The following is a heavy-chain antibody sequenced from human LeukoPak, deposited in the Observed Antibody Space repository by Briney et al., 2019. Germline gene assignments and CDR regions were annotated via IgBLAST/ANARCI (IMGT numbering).Heavy chain of an antibody. V-gene: IGHV3-74*01. Sequence: GGSLRLSCAASGFSFSVYWMHWVRQAPGKGLVWVSRINSDGSSTSYADSVKGRFTISRDNSKNTLYLQMNTLRAEDTAVYYCAKASRFGYSYGPREYFYYMDVWGKGTTVTISS. CDR3: AKASRFGYSYGPREYFYYMDV. J-gene: IGHJ6*03. CDR2: INSDGSST. D-gene: IGHD5-18*01. CDR1: GFSFSVYW.